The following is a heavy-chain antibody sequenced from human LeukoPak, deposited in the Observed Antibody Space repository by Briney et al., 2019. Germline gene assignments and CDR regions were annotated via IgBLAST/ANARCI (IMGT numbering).Heavy chain of an antibody. CDR1: GFTFSSYA. Sequence: PGRSLRLSCAASGFTFSSYAMHWVRQAPGKGLEWVAVIWYDGSNKYYADSVKGRFTISRDNSKNTLYLQMNSLRAEDTAVYYCARDLQRWLQFEWAFDIWGQGTMVTVSS. V-gene: IGHV3-33*08. J-gene: IGHJ3*02. CDR2: IWYDGSNK. D-gene: IGHD5-24*01. CDR3: ARDLQRWLQFEWAFDI.